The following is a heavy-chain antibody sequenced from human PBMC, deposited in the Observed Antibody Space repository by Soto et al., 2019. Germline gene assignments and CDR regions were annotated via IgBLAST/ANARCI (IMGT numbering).Heavy chain of an antibody. CDR2: IKQDGSEK. CDR3: ARVATVLLWFGELTPDY. J-gene: IGHJ4*02. CDR1: GFTFSSYW. D-gene: IGHD3-10*01. Sequence: PGGSLRLSCAASGFTFSSYWMSWVRQAPGKGLEWVANIKQDGSEKYYVDSVKGRFTISRDNAKNSLYLQMNSLRAEDTAVYYCARVATVLLWFGELTPDYWGQGTLVTVSS. V-gene: IGHV3-7*05.